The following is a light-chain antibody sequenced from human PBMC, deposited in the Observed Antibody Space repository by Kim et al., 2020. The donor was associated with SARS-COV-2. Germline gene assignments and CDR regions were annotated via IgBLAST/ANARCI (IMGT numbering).Light chain of an antibody. CDR1: QGRSTS. Sequence: SASVGDSVTITCRARQGRSTSLDWFQQKPGKAPKSLIYGASSLQSVVPSRFSGSGSGTDFTLTISRLEPEDFATYYCRQYKSYPIAFGGGTKLEI. CDR3: RQYKSYPIA. J-gene: IGKJ4*01. V-gene: IGKV1-16*01. CDR2: GAS.